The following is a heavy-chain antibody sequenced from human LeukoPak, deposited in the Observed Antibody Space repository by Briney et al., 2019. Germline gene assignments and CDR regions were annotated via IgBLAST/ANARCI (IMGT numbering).Heavy chain of an antibody. D-gene: IGHD2-2*01. CDR1: GFTFTNYW. CDR3: ARGVGCSSTSCYYSDY. V-gene: IGHV3-7*01. CDR2: IKQDGSEK. Sequence: LTGESLRLSCAASGFTFTNYWMTWVRQAPGKGLEWVANIKQDGSEKYYVDSVKGRFTISRDNAKNSLYLQMNSLRVEDTAVYYCARGVGCSSTSCYYSDYWGQGTLVIVSS. J-gene: IGHJ4*02.